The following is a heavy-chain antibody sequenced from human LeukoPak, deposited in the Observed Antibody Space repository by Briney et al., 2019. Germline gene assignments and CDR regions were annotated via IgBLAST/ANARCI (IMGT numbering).Heavy chain of an antibody. J-gene: IGHJ6*03. CDR2: IYTSGST. CDR1: GGSISSGSYY. CDR3: ARARKNYYMDV. Sequence: SETLSLTCTVSGGSISSGSYYWRWIRQPAGTGLEWIGRIYTSGSTNYNPSLKSRVTISVDTSKNQFSLKLSSVTAADTAVYYCARARKNYYMDVWGKGTTVTVSS. V-gene: IGHV4-61*02.